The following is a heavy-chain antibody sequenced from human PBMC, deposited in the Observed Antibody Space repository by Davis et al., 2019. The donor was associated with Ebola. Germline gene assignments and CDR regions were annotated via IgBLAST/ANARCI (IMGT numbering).Heavy chain of an antibody. V-gene: IGHV3-23*01. D-gene: IGHD3-10*01. J-gene: IGHJ6*02. CDR1: GFTFSSYA. Sequence: GESLKISCAASGFTFSSYAMSWVRQAPGKGLEWVSVFSGSGSSTYYADSVKGRFTISRDNSKNTLYLQMNSLRAEDTAIYYCASTRGAYYYYGMDVWGQGTTVTVSS. CDR2: FSGSGSST. CDR3: ASTRGAYYYYGMDV.